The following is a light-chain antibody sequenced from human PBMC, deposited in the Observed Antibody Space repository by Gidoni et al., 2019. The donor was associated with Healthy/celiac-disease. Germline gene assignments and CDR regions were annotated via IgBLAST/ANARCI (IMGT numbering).Light chain of an antibody. CDR1: KSVSSN. CDR3: QQYNNWPLL. V-gene: IGKV3-15*01. Sequence: EIVMTQSPATLPVSPGESATLSCRASKSVSSNLAWYQQKPGQTPRLLIYGASTRATGIPARFSGSGSGTEFTLTISSLQSEDFAVYYCQQYNNWPLLFGGGTKVEIK. CDR2: GAS. J-gene: IGKJ4*01.